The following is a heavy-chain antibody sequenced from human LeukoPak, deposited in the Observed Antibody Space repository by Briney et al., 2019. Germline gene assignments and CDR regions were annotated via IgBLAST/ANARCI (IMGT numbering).Heavy chain of an antibody. CDR2: IIPILGIA. J-gene: IGHJ4*02. V-gene: IGHV1-69*04. Sequence: GASVKVSCKASGGTVSSYAISWVRQAPGQGLEWMGRIIPILGIANYAQKFQGRVTITADKSTSTAYMELSSLRSEDTAVYYCARVDTAMVIDYWGPGTLVTVSS. CDR1: GGTVSSYA. CDR3: ARVDTAMVIDY. D-gene: IGHD5-18*01.